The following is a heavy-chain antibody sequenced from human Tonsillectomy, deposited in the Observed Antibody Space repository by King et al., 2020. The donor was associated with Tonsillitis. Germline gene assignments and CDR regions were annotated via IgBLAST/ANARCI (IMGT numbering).Heavy chain of an antibody. D-gene: IGHD4-17*01. V-gene: IGHV3-30*02. Sequence: VQLVESGGGVVQPGGSLRLSCAASGFPFSKYGIYWVRQAPGKGPEWVTSIGNDGKRKYYGDSVKGRFTISRDNSKNTIYVQMNGLTVEDTAVYYCAKGMRADYGDTYDALGMWGQGEMVTVSS. CDR3: AKGMRADYGDTYDALGM. CDR2: IGNDGKRK. CDR1: GFPFSKYG. J-gene: IGHJ3*02.